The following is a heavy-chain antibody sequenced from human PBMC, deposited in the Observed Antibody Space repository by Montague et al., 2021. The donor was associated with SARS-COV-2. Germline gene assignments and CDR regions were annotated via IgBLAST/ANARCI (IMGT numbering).Heavy chain of an antibody. CDR3: ARVPPPLAVGAAYRSYMDV. CDR2: INWNGGGT. J-gene: IGHJ6*03. V-gene: IGHV3-20*01. Sequence: SLRLSCAASGFSFDDYGMSWVRQVPGKGLEWLSSINWNGGGTVYADSVKGRFTISRDNAEKSLYLQMNSLRAEDTAFYHCARVPPPLAVGAAYRSYMDVWGKGTTVTVSS. CDR1: GFSFDDYG. D-gene: IGHD4-23*01.